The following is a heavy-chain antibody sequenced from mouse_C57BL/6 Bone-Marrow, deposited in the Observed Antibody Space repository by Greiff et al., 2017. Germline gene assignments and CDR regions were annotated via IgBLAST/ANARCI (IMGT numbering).Heavy chain of an antibody. CDR1: GYSITSGYY. CDR3: ASGGSYWYFDV. Sequence: EVKLQESGPGLVKPSQSLSLTCSVTGYSITSGYYWNWIRQFPGNKLEWMGYISYDGSNNYNPSLKNRISITRDTSKNQFFLKLNSVTTEDTATYYCASGGSYWYFDVWGTGTTVTVSS. D-gene: IGHD1-1*01. V-gene: IGHV3-6*01. J-gene: IGHJ1*03. CDR2: ISYDGSN.